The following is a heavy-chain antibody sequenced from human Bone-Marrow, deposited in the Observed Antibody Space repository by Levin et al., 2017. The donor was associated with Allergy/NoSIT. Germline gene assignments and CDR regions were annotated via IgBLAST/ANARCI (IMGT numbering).Heavy chain of an antibody. Sequence: GESLKISCAASGFTFSDSAMHWVRQASGKGLEWIGRIRSRAHSYATGYVESVKGRFTLSRDDSRNTAFLQMNSLKTEDTAMYYCARDPGVGANHIDYWGQGTLVTVSS. J-gene: IGHJ4*02. D-gene: IGHD1-26*01. CDR1: GFTFSDSA. CDR3: ARDPGVGANHIDY. CDR2: IRSRAHSYAT. V-gene: IGHV3-73*01.